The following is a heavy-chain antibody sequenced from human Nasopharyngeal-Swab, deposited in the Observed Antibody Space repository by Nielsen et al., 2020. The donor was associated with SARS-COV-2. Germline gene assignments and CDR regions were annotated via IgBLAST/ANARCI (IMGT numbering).Heavy chain of an antibody. CDR2: ISYDGSNK. D-gene: IGHD3-3*01. Sequence: VREAPGKGLEWVAVISYDGSNKYYADSVKGRFTISRGNSKNTLYLQMNSLRAEDTAVYYCANSDFWSGYYKPHYYYYGMDVWGQGTTVTVSS. J-gene: IGHJ6*02. CDR3: ANSDFWSGYYKPHYYYYGMDV. V-gene: IGHV3-30*18.